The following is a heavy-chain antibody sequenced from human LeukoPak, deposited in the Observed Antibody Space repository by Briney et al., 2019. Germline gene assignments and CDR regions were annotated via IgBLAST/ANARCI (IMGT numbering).Heavy chain of an antibody. D-gene: IGHD5-24*01. J-gene: IGHJ4*02. Sequence: SETLSLTCIVSGGSMSGYYWSWIRRPPGEGLEWIGHTFSSGATTYNPSLKSRVTISVDTSRSQFSLNLSSVTAADTAVYYCARRSRDGYFLDSWGQGTLVTVSS. CDR1: GGSMSGYY. CDR2: TFSSGAT. CDR3: ARRSRDGYFLDS. V-gene: IGHV4-4*09.